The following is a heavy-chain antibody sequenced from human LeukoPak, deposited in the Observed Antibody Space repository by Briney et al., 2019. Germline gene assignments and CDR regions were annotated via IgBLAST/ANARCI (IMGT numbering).Heavy chain of an antibody. CDR2: INSDGSST. V-gene: IGHV3-74*01. CDR1: GFTFSIFW. CDR3: AKDQGLSDPSYFDY. J-gene: IGHJ4*02. Sequence: GGSLRLSCAASGFTFSIFWMHWVRRAPGKGPVWVSRINSDGSSTDYADSVKGRFTVSRDNAKNTLYLQMNSLRAEDTAVYYCAKDQGLSDPSYFDYWGQGTLVTVSS.